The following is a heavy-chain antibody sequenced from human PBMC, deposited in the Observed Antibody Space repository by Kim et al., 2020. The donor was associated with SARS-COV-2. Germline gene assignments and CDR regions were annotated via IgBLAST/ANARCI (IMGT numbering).Heavy chain of an antibody. CDR3: ARGWPPYDSSGYLDY. J-gene: IGHJ4*02. D-gene: IGHD3-22*01. V-gene: IGHV3-53*01. CDR2: IYSGVST. Sequence: GGSLRLSCAASGFTVSSNYMSWVRQAPGKGLEWVSVIYSGVSTYYADSVKGRFTISRDNSKNTLYLQMNSLRAEDTAVYYCARGWPPYDSSGYLDYWGQGTLVTVSS. CDR1: GFTVSSNY.